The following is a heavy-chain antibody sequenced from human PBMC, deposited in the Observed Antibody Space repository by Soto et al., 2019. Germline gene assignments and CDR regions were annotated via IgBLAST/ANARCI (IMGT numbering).Heavy chain of an antibody. CDR1: GGTFSSYT. J-gene: IGHJ5*02. Sequence: QVQLVQSGAEVKKPGSSVQVSCKASGGTFSSYTFSWVRQAPGQGLEWMGRIIPILGITNYAQKFQGRVTISADTSTSTAYVELSSLTSEDTAVYYCARHLGFGDGTTVYGNWFDPWGQGTLVIVSS. CDR3: ARHLGFGDGTTVYGNWFDP. D-gene: IGHD3-10*01. V-gene: IGHV1-69*02. CDR2: IIPILGIT.